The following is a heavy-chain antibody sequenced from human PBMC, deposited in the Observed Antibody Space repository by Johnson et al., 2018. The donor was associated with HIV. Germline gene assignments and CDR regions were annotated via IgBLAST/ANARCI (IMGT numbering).Heavy chain of an antibody. Sequence: QVQLMESGGGVVQPGRSLRLSCAASGFTFSSYAMHWVRQAPGKGLEWVAVISYDGSNKYYADSMKGRFTISRDNSKNTLYLQMNSLRAEDTAVEYCAGGGRAGGANALGAFDIWGQGTMVTVSS. J-gene: IGHJ3*02. CDR1: GFTFSSYA. D-gene: IGHD3-16*01. CDR3: AGGGRAGGANALGAFDI. V-gene: IGHV3-30-3*01. CDR2: ISYDGSNK.